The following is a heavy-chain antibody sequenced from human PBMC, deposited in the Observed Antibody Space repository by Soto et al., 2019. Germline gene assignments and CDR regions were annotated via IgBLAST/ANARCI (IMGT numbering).Heavy chain of an antibody. Sequence: QVQLQESGPGLVKPSETLSLTCTVSGGSISSYYWSWIRQPPGKGLEWIGYIYYSGSTNYNPSFKSRVTISVDTFKNQFSLKLSSVTAADTAVYYCARGHYDFWSGYFATIDYWGQGTLVTVSS. D-gene: IGHD3-3*01. CDR2: IYYSGST. CDR3: ARGHYDFWSGYFATIDY. J-gene: IGHJ4*02. V-gene: IGHV4-59*08. CDR1: GGSISSYY.